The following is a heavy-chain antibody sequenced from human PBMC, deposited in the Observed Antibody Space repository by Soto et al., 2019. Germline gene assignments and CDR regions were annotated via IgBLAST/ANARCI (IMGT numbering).Heavy chain of an antibody. Sequence: QVQLVQSGAAVKKPGASVKVSCKASGYTFSSFAIHWVRQAPGQRLEWMGWINAGNGDTKYSHKFQGRVTLARDTAARTAYMELGSLTFEDTAVYYCARKVGASAYWGQGTLVTVSS. D-gene: IGHD1-26*01. CDR1: GYTFSSFA. CDR2: INAGNGDT. CDR3: ARKVGASAY. J-gene: IGHJ4*02. V-gene: IGHV1-3*01.